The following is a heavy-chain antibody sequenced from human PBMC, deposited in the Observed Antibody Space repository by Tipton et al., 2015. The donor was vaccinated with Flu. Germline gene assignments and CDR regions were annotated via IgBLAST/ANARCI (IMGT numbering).Heavy chain of an antibody. V-gene: IGHV4-59*01. CDR1: GGSISSYY. CDR3: ARELNYVMDV. CDR2: IYYSGST. J-gene: IGHJ6*02. Sequence: TLSLTCTVSGGSISSYYWSWIRQPPGKGLEWIGYIYYSGSTNYNPSLKSRATISVDTSKNQFSLKLSSVTAADTAVYYCARELNYVMDVWGQGTTVTVSS.